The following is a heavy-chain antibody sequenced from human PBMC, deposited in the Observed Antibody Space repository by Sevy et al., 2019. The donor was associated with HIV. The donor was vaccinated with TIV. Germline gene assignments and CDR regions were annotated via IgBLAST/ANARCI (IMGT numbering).Heavy chain of an antibody. V-gene: IGHV1-2*02. D-gene: IGHD5-18*01. J-gene: IGHJ4*02. CDR2: INPNSGGT. CDR1: GYTFTGQY. CDR3: ARDLRLSGYSYGSFDY. Sequence: ASVKVSCKASGYTFTGQYIHWVRQAPGQGLEWMGWINPNSGGTNYRQDFQGRVTLTRDTSITTAYMELSGLKSDDTAIYYCARDLRLSGYSYGSFDYWGQGTLVTVS.